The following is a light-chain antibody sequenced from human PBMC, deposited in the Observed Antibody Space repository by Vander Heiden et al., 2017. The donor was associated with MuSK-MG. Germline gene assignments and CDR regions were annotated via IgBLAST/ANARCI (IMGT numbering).Light chain of an antibody. V-gene: IGLV2-8*01. CDR3: SSYAGINNLGV. Sequence: QSALTQPPSASGSPGQSVTISCTGTSTDVGDYNYVSWYQQHPGKAPKLMIYEVSKRPSGVPDRFSGSKSGNTASLTVSGLQPEDEADYYCSSYAGINNLGVFGTGTKVTVL. CDR2: EVS. CDR1: STDVGDYNY. J-gene: IGLJ1*01.